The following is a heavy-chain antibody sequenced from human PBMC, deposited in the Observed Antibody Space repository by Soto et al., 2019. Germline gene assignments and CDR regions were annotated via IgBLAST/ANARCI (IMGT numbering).Heavy chain of an antibody. D-gene: IGHD4-17*01. CDR3: ARVTLMGVTTYFDY. CDR1: GYTFTSYG. V-gene: IGHV1-18*01. CDR2: ISAYNGNT. Sequence: GALVKVSCKASGYTFTSYGISWVRQAPGQGLEWMGWISAYNGNTNYAQKLQGRVTMTTDTSTSTAYMELRSLRSDDTAVYYCARVTLMGVTTYFDYWGQGTLVTVSS. J-gene: IGHJ4*02.